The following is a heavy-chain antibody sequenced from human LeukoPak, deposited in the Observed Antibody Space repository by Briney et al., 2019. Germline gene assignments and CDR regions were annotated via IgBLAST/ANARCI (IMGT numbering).Heavy chain of an antibody. CDR3: ASFDSSGYSGY. V-gene: IGHV1-69*05. D-gene: IGHD3-22*01. CDR1: GGTFSSYA. J-gene: IGHJ4*02. CDR2: IIPIFGTA. Sequence: SVKVSCKASGGTFSSYAISWVRQAPGQGPEWMGRIIPIFGTANYAQKFQGRVTITTDESTSTAYMELSSLRSEDTAVYYCASFDSSGYSGYWGQGTLVTVSS.